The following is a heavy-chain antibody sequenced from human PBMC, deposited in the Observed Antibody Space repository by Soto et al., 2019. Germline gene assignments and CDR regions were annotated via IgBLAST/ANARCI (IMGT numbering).Heavy chain of an antibody. Sequence: ASVKVSCKASGYTFTSYGISWVRQAPGQGLEWMGWISAYSGNTNCAQKLQGRVSMTTDTSTSTAYMDLRSLRSDDTAVYYCARYGGNRDDAFDIWGQGTMVTVSS. D-gene: IGHD2-15*01. J-gene: IGHJ3*02. CDR3: ARYGGNRDDAFDI. CDR2: ISAYSGNT. V-gene: IGHV1-18*01. CDR1: GYTFTSYG.